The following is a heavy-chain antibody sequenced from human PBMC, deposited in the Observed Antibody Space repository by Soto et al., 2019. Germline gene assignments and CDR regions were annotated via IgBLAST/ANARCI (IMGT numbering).Heavy chain of an antibody. D-gene: IGHD3-16*01. CDR2: ISWNSGSI. CDR1: GFTFDDYA. V-gene: IGHV3-9*01. Sequence: GGSLRLSCAASGFTFDDYAMHWVRQAPGKGLKWVSGISWNSGSIGYADSVKGRFTISRDNAKNSLYLQMNSLRAEDTALYYCAKAPRMIYYYYYYMDVWGKGTTVTVSS. CDR3: AKAPRMIYYYYYYMDV. J-gene: IGHJ6*03.